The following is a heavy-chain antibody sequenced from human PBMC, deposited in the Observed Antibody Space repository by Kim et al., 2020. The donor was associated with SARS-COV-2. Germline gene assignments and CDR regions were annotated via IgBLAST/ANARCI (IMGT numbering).Heavy chain of an antibody. CDR1: GFAFSSFA. J-gene: IGHJ4*02. D-gene: IGHD3-10*01. Sequence: GGSLRLSCAASGFAFSSFAMGWVRQAPGKGLQWVSFISSYSTNTYYADSVKGRITISRDDSENTVYLLMNSLRAEDTAPYYCSKCSYYDSGSLDFWGQGT. V-gene: IGHV3-23*01. CDR3: SKCSYYDSGSLDF. CDR2: ISSYSTNT.